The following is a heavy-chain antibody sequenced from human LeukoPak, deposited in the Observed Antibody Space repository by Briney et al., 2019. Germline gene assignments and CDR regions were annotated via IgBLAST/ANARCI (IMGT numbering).Heavy chain of an antibody. D-gene: IGHD1-20*01. J-gene: IGHJ4*02. CDR1: GFTVSSNY. Sequence: GGSLRLSCAASGFTVSSNYMSWVRQAPGKGLEWVSGISGSGGSTYYADSVKGRFTISRDNSKNTLYLQMNSLRAEDTALYYCAKTYNWNYVDYWGQGTLVTVSS. CDR3: AKTYNWNYVDY. V-gene: IGHV3-23*01. CDR2: ISGSGGST.